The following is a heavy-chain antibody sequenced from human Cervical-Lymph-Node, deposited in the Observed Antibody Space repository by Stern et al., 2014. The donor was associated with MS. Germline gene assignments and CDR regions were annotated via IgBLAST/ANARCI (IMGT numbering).Heavy chain of an antibody. CDR1: GDPITTGSYY. CDR3: ARDAADFDWFDT. CDR2: IYTSGYT. J-gene: IGHJ5*02. Sequence: QLQLQESGPGLVKPSQTLSLTCTVSGDPITTGSYYWSWIRQPAGKGLEWIGHIYTSGYTNYKSSLRSRVTISVNTSRTEFSLELTSVTAADTAVYYCARDAADFDWFDTWGQGTLVTVSS. V-gene: IGHV4-61*02.